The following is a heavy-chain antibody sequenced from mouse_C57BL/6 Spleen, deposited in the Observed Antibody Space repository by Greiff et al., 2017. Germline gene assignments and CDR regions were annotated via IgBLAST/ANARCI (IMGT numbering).Heavy chain of an antibody. CDR2: TYPGSGST. D-gene: IGHD3-2*02. J-gene: IGHJ2*01. V-gene: IGHV1-55*01. Sequence: QVQLQQPGAELVKPGASVKMSCKASGYTFTSYWITWVKQRPGQGLEWIGDTYPGSGSTNYNEKFKSKATLTVDTSSSTAYMQLSSLTSEDSAVYYGARRGLQLRLLCDYWGQGTTLTVSS. CDR3: ARRGLQLRLLCDY. CDR1: GYTFTSYW.